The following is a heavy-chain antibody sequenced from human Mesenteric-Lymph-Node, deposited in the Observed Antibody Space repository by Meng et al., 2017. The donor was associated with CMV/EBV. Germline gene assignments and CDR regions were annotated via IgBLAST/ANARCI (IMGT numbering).Heavy chain of an antibody. V-gene: IGHV1-8*01. J-gene: IGHJ5*02. D-gene: IGHD3-10*01. CDR1: GYRFTSYD. CDR2: MNPNSGNT. Sequence: KTAGYRFTSYDINGVGQATGQRLEWMGWMNPNSGNTGYAQKFQCRVTMTRNTSISTAYMELSSLRSEDTAVYYCARGGGYYYGSGSPWGQGTLVTVSS. CDR3: ARGGGYYYGSGSP.